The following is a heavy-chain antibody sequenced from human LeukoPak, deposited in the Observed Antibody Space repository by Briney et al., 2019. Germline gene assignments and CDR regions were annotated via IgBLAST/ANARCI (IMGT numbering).Heavy chain of an antibody. Sequence: PGGSLRLSCAASGFTFSRSSMSWVRQAPGKGLEWVSVIYSGGSTYYADSVKGRFTISRDNSKNTLYLQMNSLRAEDTAVYYCARDERSPKGGHWGQGTLVTVSS. J-gene: IGHJ4*02. CDR3: ARDERSPKGGH. D-gene: IGHD3-16*01. V-gene: IGHV3-53*01. CDR2: IYSGGST. CDR1: GFTFSRSS.